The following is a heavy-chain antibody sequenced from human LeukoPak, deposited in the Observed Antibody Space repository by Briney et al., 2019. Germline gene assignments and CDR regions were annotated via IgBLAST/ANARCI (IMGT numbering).Heavy chain of an antibody. Sequence: SETLSLTCTVSGGSISSYYWSWTRQPPGKGLEWIGHTYYSGRTNYNPSLKSRVTISVDTSKKQFSLKLSSVTAADTAVYYCAIGESAYSSSSNYYHYYMDVWGKGTTVTVSS. CDR2: TYYSGRT. CDR3: AIGESAYSSSSNYYHYYMDV. J-gene: IGHJ6*03. V-gene: IGHV4-59*01. CDR1: GGSISSYY. D-gene: IGHD6-6*01.